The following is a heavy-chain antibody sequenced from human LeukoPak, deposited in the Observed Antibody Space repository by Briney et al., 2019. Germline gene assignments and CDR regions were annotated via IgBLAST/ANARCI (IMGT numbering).Heavy chain of an antibody. CDR3: AKGLGDCSGGSCYAPLYYYMDV. CDR2: ISGSGGST. J-gene: IGHJ6*03. Sequence: GGSLRLSCAASGFTFSSYAMSWVRQAPGKGLEWVSAISGSGGSTYYADSVKGRFTISRDNSKNTLYLQMNSLRAEDTAVYYCAKGLGDCSGGSCYAPLYYYMDVWGKGTTVTVSS. V-gene: IGHV3-23*01. CDR1: GFTFSSYA. D-gene: IGHD2-15*01.